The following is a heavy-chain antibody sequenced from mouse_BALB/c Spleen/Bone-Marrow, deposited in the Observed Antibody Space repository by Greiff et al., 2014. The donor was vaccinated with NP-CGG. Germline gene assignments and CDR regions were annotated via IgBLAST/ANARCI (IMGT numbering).Heavy chain of an antibody. CDR2: ITGGGTT. V-gene: IGHV5-6-5*01. J-gene: IGHJ4*01. Sequence: EVHLVESGGGLVKPGESLKFSCAASGITVSSYTMSWVRQTPEKRLEWVASITGGGTTYYPDSVKGRFTISRDNARNILYLQVSSLRPEDTAIYYCARHYGYVDAMDYWGQGTSVTVSS. CDR3: ARHYGYVDAMDY. CDR1: GITVSSYT. D-gene: IGHD1-2*01.